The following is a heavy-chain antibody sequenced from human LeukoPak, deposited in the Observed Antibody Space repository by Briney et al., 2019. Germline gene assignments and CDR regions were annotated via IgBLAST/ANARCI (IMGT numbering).Heavy chain of an antibody. V-gene: IGHV3-11*01. CDR3: ASAVAGEKPCFDY. CDR2: ISSSGSTI. Sequence: GGSLRLSCAASGYTFSDYYMSWIREAPGKGLEWVSYISSSGSTIYYADSVKGRFTISRDNAKNSLYLQMNSLRAEDTAVYYCASAVAGEKPCFDYWGQGTLVTVSS. D-gene: IGHD6-19*01. CDR1: GYTFSDYY. J-gene: IGHJ4*02.